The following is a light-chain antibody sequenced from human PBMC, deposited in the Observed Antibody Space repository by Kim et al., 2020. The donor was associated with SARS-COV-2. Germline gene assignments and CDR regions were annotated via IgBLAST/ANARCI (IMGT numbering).Light chain of an antibody. J-gene: IGLJ3*02. CDR1: NIGSKS. CDR2: YDS. V-gene: IGLV3-21*04. CDR3: QVWDSSSAV. Sequence: GAQGKTARINCGGNNIGSKSVHWYQQKPGQAPVLVIYYDSDRPSGIPERFSGSNSGNTATLTISRVEAGDEADYYCQVWDSSSAVFGGGTQLTVL.